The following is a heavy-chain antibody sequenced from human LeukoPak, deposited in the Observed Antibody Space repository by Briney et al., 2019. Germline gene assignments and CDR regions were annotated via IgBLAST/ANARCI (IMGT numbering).Heavy chain of an antibody. Sequence: GGSLRLSCAASGFTFSSYAMSWVRQAPGRGLEWVSAISGSGGSTYYADSVKGRFTISRDNSKNTLYLQMNSLRAEDTAVYYCAKSTIVVVITPLDYWGQGTLVTVSS. CDR2: ISGSGGST. D-gene: IGHD3-22*01. J-gene: IGHJ4*02. CDR3: AKSTIVVVITPLDY. V-gene: IGHV3-23*01. CDR1: GFTFSSYA.